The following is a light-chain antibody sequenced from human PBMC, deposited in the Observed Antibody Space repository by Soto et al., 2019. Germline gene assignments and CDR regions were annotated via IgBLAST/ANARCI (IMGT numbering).Light chain of an antibody. CDR1: SRDVGDNKF. V-gene: IGLV2-14*01. Sequence: QSALTQPASVSGSPGQSITISCAGTSRDVGDNKFVSWYQQHPGKAPKLLIYEVTYRPSGVSNRFSGSKAGYTASLTISGLQAEDEADYYCSSYTTNSRVFGGATKLTVL. CDR2: EVT. J-gene: IGLJ2*01. CDR3: SSYTTNSRV.